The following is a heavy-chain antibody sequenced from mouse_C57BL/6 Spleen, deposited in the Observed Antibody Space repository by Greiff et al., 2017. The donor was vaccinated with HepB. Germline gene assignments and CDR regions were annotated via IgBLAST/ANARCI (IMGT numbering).Heavy chain of an antibody. J-gene: IGHJ2*01. D-gene: IGHD2-3*01. V-gene: IGHV5-4*01. Sequence: EVKLMESGGGLVKPGGSLKLSFAASGFTFSSYAMSWVRQTPEKRLEWVATISDGGSYTYYPDNVKGRFTISRDNAKNNLYLQMSHLKSEDTAMYYCARDDDGFTWNYWGQGTTLTVSS. CDR2: ISDGGSYT. CDR3: ARDDDGFTWNY. CDR1: GFTFSSYA.